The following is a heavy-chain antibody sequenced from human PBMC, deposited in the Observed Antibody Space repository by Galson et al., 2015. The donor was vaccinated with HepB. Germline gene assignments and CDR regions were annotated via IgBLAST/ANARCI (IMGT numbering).Heavy chain of an antibody. V-gene: IGHV3-21*01. Sequence: SLRLSCAASGFTFSSYTMNWVRQAPGKGLEWVSSISSGSSYIYYADSVKGRFTISRDNTKNSVYLQMNSLRDEETSVYYCARVYFGSGSSSAYWYFDLWGRGALVTVSS. CDR3: ARVYFGSGSSSAYWYFDL. CDR2: ISSGSSYI. CDR1: GFTFSSYT. J-gene: IGHJ2*01. D-gene: IGHD3-10*01.